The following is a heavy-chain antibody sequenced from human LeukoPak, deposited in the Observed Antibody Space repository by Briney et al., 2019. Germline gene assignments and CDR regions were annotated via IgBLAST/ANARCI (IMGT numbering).Heavy chain of an antibody. CDR1: GFTFSSYW. D-gene: IGHD4-17*01. V-gene: IGHV3-74*01. J-gene: IGHJ4*02. CDR3: ARWLTVTPIDY. Sequence: PGGSLRLSCAVSGFTFSSYWIHWVRQAPGKGLVWVSRISTDGSSTSYADSVRGRFTMSRDNAKNTLYLQMNSLRAEDTAVYYCARWLTVTPIDYWGQGTLVTVSS. CDR2: ISTDGSST.